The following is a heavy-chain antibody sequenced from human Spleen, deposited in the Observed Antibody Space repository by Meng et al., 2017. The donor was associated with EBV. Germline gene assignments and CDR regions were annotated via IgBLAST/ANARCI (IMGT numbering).Heavy chain of an antibody. Sequence: QVQLGQAGTEVKRPGSSVKVSCKASGGTFGSNGINWVRQVPGQGFEWMGQIFPIFNTVTYARDFPDRLTFSADESTRTVYLELDNLRSDDTAMYYCANFYYDSGGSSIWGQGSLVTVSS. CDR1: GGTFGSNG. D-gene: IGHD3-22*01. CDR2: IFPIFNTV. CDR3: ANFYYDSGGSSI. J-gene: IGHJ4*02. V-gene: IGHV1-69*01.